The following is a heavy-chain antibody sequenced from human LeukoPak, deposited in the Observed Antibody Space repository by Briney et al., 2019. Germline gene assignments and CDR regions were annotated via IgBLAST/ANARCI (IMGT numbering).Heavy chain of an antibody. J-gene: IGHJ4*02. Sequence: PGGSLRLSCAASGFTFSSYWTHWVRQAPGKGLVWVPRINSDGSSTSYADSVKGRFTISRDNAKNTLYLQMNSLRAEDTAVYYCARVGRAFYSNYGIDYWGQGTLVTVSS. CDR2: INSDGSST. D-gene: IGHD4-11*01. V-gene: IGHV3-74*01. CDR1: GFTFSSYW. CDR3: ARVGRAFYSNYGIDY.